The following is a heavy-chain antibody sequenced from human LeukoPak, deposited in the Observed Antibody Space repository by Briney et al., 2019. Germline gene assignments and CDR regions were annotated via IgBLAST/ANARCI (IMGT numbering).Heavy chain of an antibody. CDR2: INHSGST. CDR3: AGRLHCSSTSCHYYYYYYGMDV. V-gene: IGHV4-34*01. Sequence: SETLSLTCAVYGVSFSGYYWSWIRQPPGKGLEWIGEINHSGSTNYNPSLKSRVTISVDTSKNQFSLKLSSVTAADTAVYYCAGRLHCSSTSCHYYYYYYGMDVWGQGTTVTVSS. CDR1: GVSFSGYY. D-gene: IGHD2-2*01. J-gene: IGHJ6*02.